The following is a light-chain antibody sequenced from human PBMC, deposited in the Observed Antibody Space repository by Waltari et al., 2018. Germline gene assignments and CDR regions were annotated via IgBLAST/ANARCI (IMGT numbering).Light chain of an antibody. V-gene: IGLV1-44*01. J-gene: IGLJ3*02. CDR2: SND. Sequence: QSVLTQPPSASGTPGQRVTISCSGRSSNSGSNIVTWYQQLPGTAPKLLIYSNDQRPSGVPDRFSGSKSGTSAYLAISGLHSEDEAEYYCAAWDDSLLGVFGGGTKLTVL. CDR3: AAWDDSLLGV. CDR1: SSNSGSNI.